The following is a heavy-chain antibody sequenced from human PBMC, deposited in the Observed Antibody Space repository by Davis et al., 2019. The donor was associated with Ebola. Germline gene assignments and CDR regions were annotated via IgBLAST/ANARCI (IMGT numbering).Heavy chain of an antibody. J-gene: IGHJ5*02. CDR3: ARTTKTSISDSGLGYTYFDH. Sequence: MPSETLSLTCAVYGGSFSDYFWSWIRQSPGKGLEWIGKVSHGGVSDYNPSFRSRVTISVDTSKNQFSLKMNPVTAADTAVYYCARTTKTSISDSGLGYTYFDHWSQGTLVTVSS. CDR1: GGSFSDYF. V-gene: IGHV4-34*01. D-gene: IGHD1-1*01. CDR2: VSHGGVS.